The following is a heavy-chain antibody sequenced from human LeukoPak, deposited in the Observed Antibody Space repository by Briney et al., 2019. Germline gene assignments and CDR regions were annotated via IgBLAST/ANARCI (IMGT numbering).Heavy chain of an antibody. CDR3: ARDSGGSCDY. D-gene: IGHD2-15*01. V-gene: IGHV4-30-2*01. J-gene: IGHJ4*02. CDR2: IYHSGST. CDR1: GGSISSGGYY. Sequence: PSETLSLTCTVSGGSISSGGYYWSWIRQPPGKGLEWIGYIYHSGSTYCNPSLKSRVTISVDRSKSQFSLKPSSVTAADTAVYYCARDSGGSCDYWGQGTLVTVSS.